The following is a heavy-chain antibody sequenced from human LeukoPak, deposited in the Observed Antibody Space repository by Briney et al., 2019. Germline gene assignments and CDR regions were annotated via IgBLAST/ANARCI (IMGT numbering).Heavy chain of an antibody. CDR3: GKEWELHPFDY. J-gene: IGHJ4*02. Sequence: GRSPRLSCAASGFTFSSYGMHWVRQAPGKGLEWVAVISYDGSNKYYADSVKGRFTISRDNSKNTLYLQMNSLRAEDTAVYYWGKEWELHPFDYWGQGTLVTVSS. V-gene: IGHV3-30*18. CDR2: ISYDGSNK. D-gene: IGHD1-26*01. CDR1: GFTFSSYG.